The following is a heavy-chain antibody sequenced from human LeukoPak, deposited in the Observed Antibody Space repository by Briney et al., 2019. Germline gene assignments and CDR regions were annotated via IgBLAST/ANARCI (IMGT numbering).Heavy chain of an antibody. CDR2: INPNSGGT. CDR1: GYTFTGYY. CDR3: ARDRYPWYDYVWGSYRPDAFDI. J-gene: IGHJ3*02. D-gene: IGHD3-16*02. V-gene: IGHV1-2*02. Sequence: GASVKVSCKASGYTFTGYYMHWVRQAPGQGLEWMGWINPNSGGTNYAQKFQGRVTMTRDTSISTAYMELSRLRSDDTAVYYCARDRYPWYDYVWGSYRPDAFDIWGQGTMVTVSS.